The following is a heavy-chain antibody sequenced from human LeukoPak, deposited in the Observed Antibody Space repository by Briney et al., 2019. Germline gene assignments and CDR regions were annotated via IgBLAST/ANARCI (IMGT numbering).Heavy chain of an antibody. V-gene: IGHV5-51*01. Sequence: GESLKISCKGSGNSFTSYWIDWGRQLPGKGLGWRRIIYPGDSDTRYSPSFQGQVTISADKSISTAYMQWSSLKASDTAMYYCARLTNTIFGVVSHYYYYMDVWGKGNTVTVSS. D-gene: IGHD3-3*01. CDR2: IYPGDSDT. J-gene: IGHJ6*03. CDR3: ARLTNTIFGVVSHYYYYMDV. CDR1: GNSFTSYW.